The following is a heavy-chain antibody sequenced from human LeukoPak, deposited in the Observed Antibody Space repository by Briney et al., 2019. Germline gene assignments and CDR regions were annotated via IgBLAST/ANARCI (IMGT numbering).Heavy chain of an antibody. CDR1: GGSFSGYY. CDR2: INHSGST. J-gene: IGHJ5*02. Sequence: SETLSLTCAVYGGSFSGYYWSWIRQPPGKGLEWIGEINHSGSTNYDPSLKSRVTISVDTSKNQFSLKLSSVTAADTAVYYCARRLVRGVIIRSWFDPWGQGTLVTVPS. V-gene: IGHV4-34*01. D-gene: IGHD3-10*01. CDR3: ARRLVRGVIIRSWFDP.